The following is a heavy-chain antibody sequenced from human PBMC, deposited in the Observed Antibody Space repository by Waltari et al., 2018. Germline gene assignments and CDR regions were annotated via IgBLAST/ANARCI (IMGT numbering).Heavy chain of an antibody. CDR2: IYPGDSDT. Sequence: EVQLVQSGAEVNKPGESLQISCKGSGYSFTSYWIGWVRQMPGQGLEWMGIIYPGDSDTRYSPSFQGQVTISADKSISTAYLQWSSLKASDTAMYYCASYGCSSTSCRRGAFDIWGQGTMVTVSS. V-gene: IGHV5-51*03. CDR3: ASYGCSSTSCRRGAFDI. CDR1: GYSFTSYW. J-gene: IGHJ3*02. D-gene: IGHD2-2*01.